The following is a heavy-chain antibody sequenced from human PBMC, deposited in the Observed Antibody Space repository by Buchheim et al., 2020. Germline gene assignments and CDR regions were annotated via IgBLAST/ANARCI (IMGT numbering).Heavy chain of an antibody. V-gene: IGHV3-23*01. CDR2: ISGSGGST. J-gene: IGHJ4*02. Sequence: EVQLLESGGGLVQPGGSLRLSCAASGFTFSSYAMSWVRQAPGKGLEWVSAISGSGGSTYYADSVKGRFTISRDHSKNKLYLQMNSLRAEDTAVYYCAKAHDSSGGTYTIFDYWGQGTL. CDR1: GFTFSSYA. D-gene: IGHD6-19*01. CDR3: AKAHDSSGGTYTIFDY.